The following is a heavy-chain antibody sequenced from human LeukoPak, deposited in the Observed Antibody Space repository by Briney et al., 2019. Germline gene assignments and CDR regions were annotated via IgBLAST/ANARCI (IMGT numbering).Heavy chain of an antibody. Sequence: GGSLRLSCAASGFTFSSYGINWVRQAPGKGLEWVSYISSSSNTIYYADSVKGRFTISRDNAKNSLYLQMNSLRAEDTAVYYCARDGFIAAAGIRGAPSDYWGQGTLVTVSS. CDR2: ISSSSNTI. CDR1: GFTFSSYG. J-gene: IGHJ4*02. V-gene: IGHV3-48*01. CDR3: ARDGFIAAAGIRGAPSDY. D-gene: IGHD6-13*01.